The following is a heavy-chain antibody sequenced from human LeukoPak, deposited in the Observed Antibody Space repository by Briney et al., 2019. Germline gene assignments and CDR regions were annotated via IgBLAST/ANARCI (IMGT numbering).Heavy chain of an antibody. D-gene: IGHD6-13*01. V-gene: IGHV1-18*01. CDR3: ARDGDGSNWSDMMDY. CDR2: ITANNGNK. Sequence: GASVKVSCKASGYTFTSYGISWVRQAPGQGLEWMGWITANNGNKNFAQKFQGRVTMTTDTSTSTAYMELRSLTSDDTAVYYCARDGDGSNWSDMMDYWGQGTLVTVSS. CDR1: GYTFTSYG. J-gene: IGHJ4*02.